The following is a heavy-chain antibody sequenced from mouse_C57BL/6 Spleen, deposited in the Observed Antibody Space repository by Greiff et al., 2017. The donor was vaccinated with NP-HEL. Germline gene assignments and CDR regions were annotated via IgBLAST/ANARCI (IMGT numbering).Heavy chain of an antibody. CDR1: GFTFSDYY. CDR3: ARQYYYGSNYWYFDV. D-gene: IGHD1-1*01. V-gene: IGHV5-16*01. CDR2: INYDGSST. Sequence: EVKLMESEGGLVQPGSSMKLSCTASGFTFSDYYMAWVRQVPEKGLEWVANINYDGSSTYYLDSLKSRFIISRDNAKNILYLQMSSLKSEDTATYYCARQYYYGSNYWYFDVWGTGTAVTVSS. J-gene: IGHJ1*03.